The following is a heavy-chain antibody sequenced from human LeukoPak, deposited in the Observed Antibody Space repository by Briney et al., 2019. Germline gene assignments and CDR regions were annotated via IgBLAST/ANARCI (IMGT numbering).Heavy chain of an antibody. V-gene: IGHV3-9*01. CDR2: ISWNSGSI. Sequence: GRSLRLSCAASGFTFDDYAMHWVRQAPGKGLEWVSGISWNSGSIGYADSVKGRFTISRDNAKNSPYLQMNSLRAEDTALYYCAKDMAEMATIGCDYWGQGTLVTVSS. CDR1: GFTFDDYA. CDR3: AKDMAEMATIGCDY. D-gene: IGHD5-24*01. J-gene: IGHJ4*02.